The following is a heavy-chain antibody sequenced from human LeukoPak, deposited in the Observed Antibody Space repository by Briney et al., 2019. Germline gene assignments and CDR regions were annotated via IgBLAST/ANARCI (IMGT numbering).Heavy chain of an antibody. CDR1: GFTFDDYA. CDR3: ASMTPYYDILTGYYYYYGMDV. V-gene: IGHV3-9*01. Sequence: SLRLSCAASGFTFDDYAMHWVRQAPGKGLEWVSGISWNSGSIGYADSVKGRFTISRDNAKNSLYLQMNSLRAEDTALHYCASMTPYYDILTGYYYYYGMDVWGQGTTVTVSS. D-gene: IGHD3-9*01. J-gene: IGHJ6*02. CDR2: ISWNSGSI.